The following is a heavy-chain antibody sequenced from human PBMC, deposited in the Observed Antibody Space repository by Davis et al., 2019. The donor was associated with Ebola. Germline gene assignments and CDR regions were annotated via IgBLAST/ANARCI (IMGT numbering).Heavy chain of an antibody. Sequence: ASVKVSCKASGGTFSSYAISWVRQAPGQGLEWMGLMNPHSGDTNYAQKLQGRVTMTTDTSTSTAYMELRSLRSDDTAVYYCASEVGLYDSSGYYGRKADYWGQGTLVTVSS. CDR2: MNPHSGDT. J-gene: IGHJ4*02. D-gene: IGHD3-22*01. CDR3: ASEVGLYDSSGYYGRKADY. V-gene: IGHV1-18*01. CDR1: GGTFSSYA.